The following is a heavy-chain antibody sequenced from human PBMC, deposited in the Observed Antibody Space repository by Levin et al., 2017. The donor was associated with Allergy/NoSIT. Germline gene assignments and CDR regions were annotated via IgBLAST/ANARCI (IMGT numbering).Heavy chain of an antibody. Sequence: ASVKVSCKASGYSFTTYGIGWVRQAPGQGLEWMAWISVYNGKTHYGQKVQGRVTVTTDTSTDTAYMELKRLRSDDTAVYYCARGSDIRTSQSWPVFDYWGQGTLVTVSS. CDR1: GYSFTTYG. D-gene: IGHD5-12*01. V-gene: IGHV1-18*01. J-gene: IGHJ4*02. CDR2: ISVYNGKT. CDR3: ARGSDIRTSQSWPVFDY.